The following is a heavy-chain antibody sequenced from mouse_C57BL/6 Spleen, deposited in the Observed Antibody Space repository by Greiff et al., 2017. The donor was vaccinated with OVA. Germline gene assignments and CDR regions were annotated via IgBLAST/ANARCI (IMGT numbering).Heavy chain of an antibody. CDR3: ARGQLRLQAMDY. J-gene: IGHJ4*01. Sequence: VQGVESGPELVKPGASVKISCKASGYAFSSSWMNWVKQRPGKGLEWIGRIYPGDGDTNYNGKFKGKATLTADKSSSTAYMQLSSLTSEDSAVYFCARGQLRLQAMDYWGQGTSVTVSS. V-gene: IGHV1-82*01. CDR1: GYAFSSSW. D-gene: IGHD3-2*02. CDR2: IYPGDGDT.